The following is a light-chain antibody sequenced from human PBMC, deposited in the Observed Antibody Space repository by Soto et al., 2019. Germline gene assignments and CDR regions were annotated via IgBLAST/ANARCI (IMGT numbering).Light chain of an antibody. J-gene: IGKJ1*01. CDR3: QQYQNLWT. V-gene: IGKV3-15*01. CDR1: HYVYSN. Sequence: EIVLTQSPGTLSLSPGERATLSCTASHYVYSNVAWFQQRPGQAPRLLIYRASARATGTPARFSGSGSGTEFTLTITSLQSEDFALYYCQQYQNLWTFGQGTEVEI. CDR2: RAS.